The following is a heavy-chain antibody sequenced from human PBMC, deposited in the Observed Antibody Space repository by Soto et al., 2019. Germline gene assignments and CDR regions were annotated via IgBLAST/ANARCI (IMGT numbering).Heavy chain of an antibody. CDR2: MSYSGSS. J-gene: IGHJ5*02. CDR3: AKTRITSTAATFDP. V-gene: IGHV4-59*01. Sequence: LSLTCTVSGGSLSTYYWSWIRQPPGKGLEWIVYMSYSGSSNYNPSLKSRVTMSVDTSKNQVSLKLSSVTAADTVVYYCAKTRITSTAATFDPWGQGTLVTVSS. CDR1: GGSLSTYY. D-gene: IGHD1-20*01.